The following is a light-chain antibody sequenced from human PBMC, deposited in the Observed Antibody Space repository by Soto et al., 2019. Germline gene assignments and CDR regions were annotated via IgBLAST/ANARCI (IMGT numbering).Light chain of an antibody. J-gene: IGLJ3*02. Sequence: QSALTQPASVSGSPGQSITISCSGSTNDIGGYNYVSWYQHHPGKVPKVIIYEVRNRPSGVSNRFSGSKSGNTASLTIPGLQADDEADYYCCSYTISATLVFGGGTKVTVL. CDR2: EVR. CDR1: TNDIGGYNY. V-gene: IGLV2-14*01. CDR3: CSYTISATLV.